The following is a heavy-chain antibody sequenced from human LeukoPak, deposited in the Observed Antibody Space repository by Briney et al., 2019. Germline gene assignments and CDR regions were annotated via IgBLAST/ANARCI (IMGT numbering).Heavy chain of an antibody. CDR2: IYSGGST. V-gene: IGHV3-53*01. Sequence: GGSLRLSCAASGFTVSSNYMSWVRQAPGKGLEWVSVIYSGGSTYYADSVEGRFTISRDNSKNTLYLQMNSLRAEDTAVYYCARDHRYCSGGSCYSEYFQHWGQGTLVTVSS. CDR1: GFTVSSNY. D-gene: IGHD2-15*01. CDR3: ARDHRYCSGGSCYSEYFQH. J-gene: IGHJ1*01.